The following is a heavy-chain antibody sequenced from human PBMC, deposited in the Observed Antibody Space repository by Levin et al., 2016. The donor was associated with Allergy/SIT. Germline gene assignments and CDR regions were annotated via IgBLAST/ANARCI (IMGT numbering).Heavy chain of an antibody. V-gene: IGHV4-61*01. CDR3: ARDSRYYFGSGTKAFDI. J-gene: IGHJ3*02. CDR2: IHYSGST. Sequence: SETLSLTCTVSDDSVSSDFYYWNWIRQPPGKGLEWLGNIHYSGSTHYNPSLESRLSISVDTSNNQFSLNLTSATAADTALYYCARDSRYYFGSGTKAFDIWGQGTMVTVSS. D-gene: IGHD3-10*01. CDR1: DDSVSSDFYY.